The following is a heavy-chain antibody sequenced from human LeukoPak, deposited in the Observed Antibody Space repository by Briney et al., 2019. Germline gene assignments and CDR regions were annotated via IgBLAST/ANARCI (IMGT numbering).Heavy chain of an antibody. CDR1: GYTLTELS. D-gene: IGHD4-11*01. CDR3: AREGRTVTTIPIKYNWFDP. CDR2: FDPEDGET. J-gene: IGHJ5*02. Sequence: ASVKVSCKVSGYTLTELSMHWVRQAPGKGLEWMGGFDPEDGETIYAQKFQGRVTMTEDTSTDTAYMELSSLRSEDTAVYYCAREGRTVTTIPIKYNWFDPWGQGTLVTVSS. V-gene: IGHV1-24*01.